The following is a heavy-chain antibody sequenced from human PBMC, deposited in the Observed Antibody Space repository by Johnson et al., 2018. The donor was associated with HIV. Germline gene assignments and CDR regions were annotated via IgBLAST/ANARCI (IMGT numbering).Heavy chain of an antibody. D-gene: IGHD4-23*01. CDR1: GFTFSSYA. CDR3: ARPTTVEKGEDAFDI. V-gene: IGHV3-30*04. CDR2: ISYDGSEK. J-gene: IGHJ3*02. Sequence: VQLVESGGGVVQPGRSLRLSCAASGFTFSSYAMHWVRQAPGKGLEWVAVISYDGSEKYYVDSVKGRFTISRDNAKNSLYLQRNSLRAEDTAVYYCARPTTVEKGEDAFDIWGQGTMVTVSS.